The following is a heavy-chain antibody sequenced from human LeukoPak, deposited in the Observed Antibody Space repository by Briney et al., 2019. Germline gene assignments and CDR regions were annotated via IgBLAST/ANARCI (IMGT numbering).Heavy chain of an antibody. CDR2: INHSGST. V-gene: IGHV4-34*01. Sequence: SETLSLTCAVYGGSFSGYYWSWIRQPPGKGLEWIGEINHSGSTNYNPSLKSRVTISVGTSKNQFSLKLSSVTAADTAVYYCARARTTYYDFWSGSKVWFDPWGQGTLVTVSS. CDR3: ARARTTYYDFWSGSKVWFDP. CDR1: GGSFSGYY. J-gene: IGHJ5*02. D-gene: IGHD3-3*01.